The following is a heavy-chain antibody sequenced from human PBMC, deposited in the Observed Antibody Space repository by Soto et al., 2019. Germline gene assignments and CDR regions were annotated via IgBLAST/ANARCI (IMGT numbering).Heavy chain of an antibody. Sequence: GGSLRLSCAASGFTFSSYWMSWVRQAPGKGLEWVANIKQDGSEKYYVDSVKGRFTISRDNAKNSLYLQMNSLRAEDTAVYYCARGRLVRVRGVIAPPDAFDIWGQGTMVTVSS. CDR2: IKQDGSEK. CDR1: GFTFSSYW. J-gene: IGHJ3*02. D-gene: IGHD3-10*01. V-gene: IGHV3-7*01. CDR3: ARGRLVRVRGVIAPPDAFDI.